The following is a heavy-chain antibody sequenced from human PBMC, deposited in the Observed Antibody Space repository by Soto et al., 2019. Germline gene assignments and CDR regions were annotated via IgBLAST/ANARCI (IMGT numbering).Heavy chain of an antibody. J-gene: IGHJ6*02. V-gene: IGHV4-39*01. CDR1: GGSISSSSYY. Sequence: SETLSLTCTVSGGSISSSSYYWGWIRQPPGKGLEWIGSIYYSGSTYYNPSLKSRVTISVDTSKNQFSLKLSSVTAADTAVYYCARHKDYYYYGMDVWGQGTTVTVSS. CDR3: ARHKDYYYYGMDV. CDR2: IYYSGST.